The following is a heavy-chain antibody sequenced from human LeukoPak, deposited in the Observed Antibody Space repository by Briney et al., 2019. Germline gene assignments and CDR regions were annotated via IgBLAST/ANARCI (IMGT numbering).Heavy chain of an antibody. Sequence: SETLSLTCTVSGGSISSYYWSWIRQPPGKGLEWIGYIYTGGSTNYNPSLKSRVTISVDTSKNQFSLKLSSVTAADTAVYYCARVRGSKGLEWELLFWFDPWGQGTLVTVSS. CDR1: GGSISSYY. V-gene: IGHV4-4*09. CDR2: IYTGGST. CDR3: ARVRGSKGLEWELLFWFDP. D-gene: IGHD1-26*01. J-gene: IGHJ5*02.